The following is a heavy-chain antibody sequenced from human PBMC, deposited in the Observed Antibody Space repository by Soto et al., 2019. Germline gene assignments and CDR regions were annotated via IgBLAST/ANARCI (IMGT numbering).Heavy chain of an antibody. J-gene: IGHJ3*02. D-gene: IGHD2-15*01. CDR1: RFTVSSHA. V-gene: IGHV3-23*01. Sequence: EVQVLESGGGLVQPGGSLRLSCEGSRFTVSSHAMTWIRQAPGKGPEWVSTITADGGTYYADSVKGRFAMSRDTSESTLYLQMNSVGAEDTAAYYSAPHVSCSGGSCQYDAFAIRGQGTMVTVSS. CDR2: ITADGGT. CDR3: APHVSCSGGSCQYDAFAI.